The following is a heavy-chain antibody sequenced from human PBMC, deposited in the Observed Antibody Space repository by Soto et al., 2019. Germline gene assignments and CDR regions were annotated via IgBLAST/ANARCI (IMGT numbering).Heavy chain of an antibody. CDR3: AREDIVVVPAAMRRAIDY. CDR2: INHSGST. CDR1: GGSFSGYY. J-gene: IGHJ4*02. D-gene: IGHD2-2*01. Sequence: QVQLQQWGAGLLKPSETLSLTCAVYGGSFSGYYWSWIRQPPGKGLEWIGEINHSGSTNYNPSLKSRVTISVDTSKNQFSLKLSSVTAADTAVYYCAREDIVVVPAAMRRAIDYWGQGTLVTVSS. V-gene: IGHV4-34*01.